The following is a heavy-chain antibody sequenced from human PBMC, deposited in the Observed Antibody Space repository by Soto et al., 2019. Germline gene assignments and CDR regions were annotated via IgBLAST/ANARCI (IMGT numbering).Heavy chain of an antibody. CDR3: APLRFLEWRPQDGMDV. CDR1: GFTFSSYS. CDR2: ISSSSSYI. Sequence: EVQLVESGGGLVKPGGSLRLSCAASGFTFSSYSMNWVRQAPGKGLEWVSSISSSSSYIYYADSVKGRFTISRDNAKNSLYLQMNSLRAEDTAVYYCAPLRFLEWRPQDGMDVWGQGTTVTVSS. V-gene: IGHV3-21*01. J-gene: IGHJ6*02. D-gene: IGHD3-3*01.